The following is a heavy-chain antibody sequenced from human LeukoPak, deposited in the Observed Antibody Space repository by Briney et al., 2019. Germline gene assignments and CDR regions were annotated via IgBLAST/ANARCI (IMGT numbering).Heavy chain of an antibody. CDR2: ISAYNGNT. D-gene: IGHD3-10*01. CDR3: ARGMYYYGSGSYYMFDP. CDR1: GYTFTSYY. Sequence: ASVKVSCKASGYTFTSYYMHWVRQAPEQGLEWMGWISAYNGNTNYAQKLQGRVTMTTDTSTSTAYMELRSLRSDDTAVYYCARGMYYYGSGSYYMFDPWGQGTLVTVSS. V-gene: IGHV1-18*04. J-gene: IGHJ5*02.